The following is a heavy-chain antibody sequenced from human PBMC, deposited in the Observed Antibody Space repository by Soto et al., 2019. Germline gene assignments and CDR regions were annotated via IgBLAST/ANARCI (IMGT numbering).Heavy chain of an antibody. CDR1: GRPFSGYY. V-gene: IGHV4-34*01. Sequence: SETLSLTCAVYGRPFSGYYWSWIRQPPGKGLEWIGEISHSGSTKYNPSHKSQITISIDTSKNQFSMKMSTVTAADTAVYYCAGKNWNYVYYYYGMDVWGQGTTVT. D-gene: IGHD1-7*01. J-gene: IGHJ6*02. CDR3: AGKNWNYVYYYYGMDV. CDR2: ISHSGST.